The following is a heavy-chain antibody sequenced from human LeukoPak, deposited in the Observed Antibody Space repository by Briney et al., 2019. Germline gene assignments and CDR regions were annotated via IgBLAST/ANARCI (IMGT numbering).Heavy chain of an antibody. CDR1: GRSMSSYY. Sequence: PSETLSLTCTVPGRSMSSYYWSWIRQPPGKGLEWIGYIYYSGSTNYNPSLKSRVTIAVDQSKNQFSLKLTSVSAADTAVYYRWRGRSYYDSTGYAYLGEGTQVTDSP. CDR3: WRGRSYYDSTGYAY. CDR2: IYYSGST. J-gene: IGHJ4*02. V-gene: IGHV4-59*12. D-gene: IGHD3-22*01.